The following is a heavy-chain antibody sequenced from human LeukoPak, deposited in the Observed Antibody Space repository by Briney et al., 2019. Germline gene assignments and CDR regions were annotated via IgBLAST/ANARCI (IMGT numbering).Heavy chain of an antibody. V-gene: IGHV3-48*01. Sequence: GGSLRLSCAASGFTFSYSSMNWVRQAPGKGLEWVSYISSSSYTIYYADSVKGRFTISRDNAKNSLYLQMNSLRPEDTAVYYCARGQYDILTGLPLPDSWGQGTLVTVSS. J-gene: IGHJ4*02. CDR1: GFTFSYSS. CDR2: ISSSSYTI. D-gene: IGHD3-9*01. CDR3: ARGQYDILTGLPLPDS.